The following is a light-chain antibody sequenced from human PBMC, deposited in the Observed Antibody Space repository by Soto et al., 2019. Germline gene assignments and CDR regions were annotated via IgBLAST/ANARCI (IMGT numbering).Light chain of an antibody. CDR1: SSDVGTYNL. CDR2: EGS. V-gene: IGLV2-23*01. CDR3: SSYAENNILL. Sequence: QSALTQPASVSGSPGQSITISCTGTSSDVGTYNLVSWYQHHPGKAPKLMIYEGSRRPSGVSNRFSGSKSANTASLTISGLQAEDEANYHCSSYAENNILLFGGGTKLTVL. J-gene: IGLJ2*01.